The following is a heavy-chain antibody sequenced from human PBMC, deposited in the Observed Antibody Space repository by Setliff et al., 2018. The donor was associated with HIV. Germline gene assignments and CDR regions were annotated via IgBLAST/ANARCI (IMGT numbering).Heavy chain of an antibody. Sequence: GGSLRLSCSASGFTFSSYAMHWVRQAPGKGLEYVSAISSNGGSTYYADSGKGRFTISRDNSKNTLYLQMSSLRAEDTAVYYCVKARVDGDYYYYYYTDVWGKGTTVTVSS. D-gene: IGHD4-17*01. J-gene: IGHJ6*03. CDR3: VKARVDGDYYYYYYTDV. CDR2: ISSNGGST. V-gene: IGHV3-64D*09. CDR1: GFTFSSYA.